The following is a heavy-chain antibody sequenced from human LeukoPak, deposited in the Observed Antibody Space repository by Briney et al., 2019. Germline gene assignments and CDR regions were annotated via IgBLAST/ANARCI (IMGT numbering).Heavy chain of an antibody. CDR3: ARWPHYYDSSGAFDI. V-gene: IGHV3-64*01. CDR2: ISSNGGST. Sequence: GGSLRLSCAASGFTFSSYAMHWVRQAPGKGLEYVSAISSNGGSTYYANSVKGRFTISRDNSKNTLYLQMGSLRAEDMAVYYCARWPHYYDSSGAFDIWGQGTMVTVSS. CDR1: GFTFSSYA. D-gene: IGHD3-22*01. J-gene: IGHJ3*02.